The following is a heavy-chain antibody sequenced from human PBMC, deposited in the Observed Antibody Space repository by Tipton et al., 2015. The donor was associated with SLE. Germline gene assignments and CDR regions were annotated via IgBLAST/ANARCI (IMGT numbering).Heavy chain of an antibody. CDR2: IYDSGST. D-gene: IGHD6-19*01. J-gene: IGHJ4*02. Sequence: TLSLTCAVSGGSISSGGYSWSWIRQPPGKGLEWIGYIYDSGSTNYNPSLKSRVTISVDTSKNQFSLKLSSVTAADTAVYYCARHPHSSGWYRGYFDYWGQGTLVTVSS. CDR3: ARHPHSSGWYRGYFDY. CDR1: GGSISSGGYS. V-gene: IGHV4-30-2*03.